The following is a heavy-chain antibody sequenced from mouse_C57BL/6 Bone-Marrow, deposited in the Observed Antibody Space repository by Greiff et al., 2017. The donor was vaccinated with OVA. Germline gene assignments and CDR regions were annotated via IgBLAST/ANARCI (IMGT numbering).Heavy chain of an antibody. V-gene: IGHV1-69*01. CDR2: IDPSDSYT. J-gene: IGHJ2*01. CDR1: GYTFTSYW. Sequence: VQLQQPGAELVMPGASVKLSCKASGYTFTSYWMHWVKQRPGQGLEWIGEIDPSDSYTNYNQKFKGKSTLTVDKSSSTAYMQLSSLTSEDTAVYYCARVDYWGQGTTLTVSS. CDR3: ARVDY.